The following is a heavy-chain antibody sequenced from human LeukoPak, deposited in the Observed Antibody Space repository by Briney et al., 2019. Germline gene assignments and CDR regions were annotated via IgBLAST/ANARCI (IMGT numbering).Heavy chain of an antibody. D-gene: IGHD3-22*01. CDR3: ARRTDYYDSSGYYYFDY. CDR2: IYYSGST. Sequence: SETLSLTCTVSGGSISSSSYYWGWIRQPPGKGLEWIGSIYYSGSTYYNPSLKSRVTISVDTPKNQFSLKLSSVTAADTAVYYCARRTDYYDSSGYYYFDYWGQGTLVTVSS. V-gene: IGHV4-39*01. J-gene: IGHJ4*02. CDR1: GGSISSSSYY.